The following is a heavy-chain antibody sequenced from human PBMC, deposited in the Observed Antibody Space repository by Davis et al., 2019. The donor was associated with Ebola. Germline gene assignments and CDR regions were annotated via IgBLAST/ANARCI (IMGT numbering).Heavy chain of an antibody. D-gene: IGHD3-10*01. CDR1: GYIFTDYF. V-gene: IGHV1-46*01. Sequence: ASVKVSCKASGYIFTDYFMHWVRQAPGQGLEWMGLINPSIGNTSLAQKFQGRVTLTRDTSTSTVHMEPSSLKSEDTAIYYCASGEFVDFWGQGTLVTVSS. CDR2: INPSIGNT. J-gene: IGHJ4*02. CDR3: ASGEFVDF.